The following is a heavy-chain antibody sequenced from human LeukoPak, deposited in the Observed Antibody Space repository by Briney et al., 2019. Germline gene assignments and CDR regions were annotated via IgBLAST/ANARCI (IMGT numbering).Heavy chain of an antibody. D-gene: IGHD2-2*01. CDR2: ISYDGSNK. CDR1: GFTFSNYG. J-gene: IGHJ6*02. V-gene: IGHV3-30*18. CDR3: AKEKGIYCSSIDCSPGMDV. Sequence: GGSLRLSCAASGFTFSNYGMHWVRQAPGKGLEWVAVISYDGSNKYYADSVKGRFTFSRDNSKNTLYLQMSSLRAEDTAVYYCAKEKGIYCSSIDCSPGMDVWGQGTTVTVSS.